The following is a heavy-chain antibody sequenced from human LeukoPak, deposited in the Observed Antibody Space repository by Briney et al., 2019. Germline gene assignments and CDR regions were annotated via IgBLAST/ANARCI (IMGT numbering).Heavy chain of an antibody. J-gene: IGHJ5*02. D-gene: IGHD4-23*01. V-gene: IGHV4-59*01. CDR2: IYYSGST. Sequence: SETLSLTCTVSGGSISSYYWSWIRQPPGKGLEWIGYIYYSGSTNYNPSLKSRVTISVDTSTNQFSLKLSSVTAADTAVYYCARVRGYGGNSGGNWFDPWGQGTLVTVSS. CDR3: ARVRGYGGNSGGNWFDP. CDR1: GGSISSYY.